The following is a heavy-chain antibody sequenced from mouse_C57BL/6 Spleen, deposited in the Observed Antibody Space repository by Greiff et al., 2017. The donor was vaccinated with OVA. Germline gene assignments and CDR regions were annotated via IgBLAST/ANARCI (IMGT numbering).Heavy chain of an antibody. J-gene: IGHJ2*01. Sequence: LQQPGAELVRPGSSVKLSCKASGYTFTSYWMDWVKQRPGQGLEWIGNIYPSDSETHYNQKFKDKATLTVDKSSSTAYMQLSSLTSEDSAVYYCARNYGSSYYFDYWGQGTTLTVSS. V-gene: IGHV1-61*01. CDR1: GYTFTSYW. CDR2: IYPSDSET. CDR3: ARNYGSSYYFDY. D-gene: IGHD1-1*01.